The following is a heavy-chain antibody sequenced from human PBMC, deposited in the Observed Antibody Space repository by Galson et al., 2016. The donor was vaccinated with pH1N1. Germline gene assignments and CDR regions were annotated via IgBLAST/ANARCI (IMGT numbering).Heavy chain of an antibody. Sequence: SLRLSCAASGFTLSDYYMNWIRETPERGLEWLSSIGSSGNVAYADSVKGRFTISRDNAQNSMLLQMDSLRVDDTALYYCAREWGIGAAGPLDSWGHGALVIVSS. J-gene: IGHJ5*01. CDR1: GFTLSDYY. V-gene: IGHV3-11*01. CDR3: AREWGIGAAGPLDS. CDR2: IGSSGNV. D-gene: IGHD6-13*01.